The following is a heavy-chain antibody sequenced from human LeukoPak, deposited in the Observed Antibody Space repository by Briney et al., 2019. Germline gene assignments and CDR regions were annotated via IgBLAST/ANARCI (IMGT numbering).Heavy chain of an antibody. CDR2: TNPNSGGT. Sequence: ASVKVSCKASGYTFTGYHVHWVRQAPGQGLEWMGWTNPNSGGTNYAQKFQGRVTMTRDTSISTAYMELSRLRSDDTAVYYCARDGAPIDPYYDSSGYYYVTNAFDIWGQGTMVTVSS. CDR1: GYTFTGYH. J-gene: IGHJ3*02. D-gene: IGHD3-22*01. CDR3: ARDGAPIDPYYDSSGYYYVTNAFDI. V-gene: IGHV1-2*02.